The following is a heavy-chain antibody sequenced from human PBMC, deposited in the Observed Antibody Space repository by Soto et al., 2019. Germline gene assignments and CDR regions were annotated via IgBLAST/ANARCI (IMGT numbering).Heavy chain of an antibody. CDR2: INPKSGDT. Sequence: QVQLVQSGAEVKKPGASVKVSCKASGYTFTGYYMHWVRQAPGQGLEWMGWINPKSGDTNYAKKFQGRVTMTRDTSISTAYMELSRLRSDDTAVYYCARRITMVRGLSWFDPWGQGTLVTVSS. CDR3: ARRITMVRGLSWFDP. V-gene: IGHV1-2*02. J-gene: IGHJ5*02. D-gene: IGHD3-10*01. CDR1: GYTFTGYY.